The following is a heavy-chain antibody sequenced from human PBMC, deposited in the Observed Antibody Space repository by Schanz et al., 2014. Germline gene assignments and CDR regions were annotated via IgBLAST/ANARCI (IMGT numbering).Heavy chain of an antibody. CDR2: ISYDGNTK. V-gene: IGHV3-30-3*01. D-gene: IGHD2-2*02. J-gene: IGHJ4*02. CDR1: GFTFNSYA. Sequence: QVQLVESGGGVVQPGGSLRLSCAASGFTFNSYAFHWVRQAPGKGLEWVALISYDGNTKYYADSVKGRFTISRDNSKNTLYLQMNSLRADDTAVYYCAGGEYQLLYGNWGQGTLVTVSS. CDR3: AGGEYQLLYGN.